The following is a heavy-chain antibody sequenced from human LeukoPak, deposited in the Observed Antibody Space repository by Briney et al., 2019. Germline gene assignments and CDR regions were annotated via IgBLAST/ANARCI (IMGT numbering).Heavy chain of an antibody. CDR3: AKDIRSELLWFGESPPGPSFDY. Sequence: PGGSLRLSYAASGLTFDDYAMHWVRQAPGKGLEWVSLIGGDGGSTYYADSVKGRFTISRDNSKNSLYLQMNSLRTEDTALYYCAKDIRSELLWFGESPPGPSFDYWGQGTLVTVSS. V-gene: IGHV3-43*02. J-gene: IGHJ4*02. CDR1: GLTFDDYA. CDR2: IGGDGGST. D-gene: IGHD3-10*01.